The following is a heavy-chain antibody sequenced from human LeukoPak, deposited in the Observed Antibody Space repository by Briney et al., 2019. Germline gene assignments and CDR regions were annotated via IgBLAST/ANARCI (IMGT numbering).Heavy chain of an antibody. CDR1: GFTFSQYW. CDR3: AKDPYSGSFEYFQH. D-gene: IGHD1-26*01. Sequence: GGSLRFSCAASGFTFSQYWMSWVRQAPGKGLEWVAVISHDGSKKYYADSVKGRFTISRDNSKNTLYLQMNSLRDEDTAVYYCAKDPYSGSFEYFQHWGQGTLVTVSS. J-gene: IGHJ1*01. CDR2: ISHDGSKK. V-gene: IGHV3-30*18.